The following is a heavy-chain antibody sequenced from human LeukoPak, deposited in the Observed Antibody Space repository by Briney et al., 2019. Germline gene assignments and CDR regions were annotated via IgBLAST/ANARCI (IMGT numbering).Heavy chain of an antibody. V-gene: IGHV1-18*01. CDR3: ARVGTTYYYDSSGYLDY. D-gene: IGHD3-22*01. Sequence: GASVKVSCKASGYTFTSYGISWVRQAPGQGLEWMGWISAYNGNTNHAQKLQGRVTMTTDTSTSTAYMELRSLRSDDTAVYYCARVGTTYYYDSSGYLDYWGQGTLVTVSS. CDR2: ISAYNGNT. J-gene: IGHJ4*02. CDR1: GYTFTSYG.